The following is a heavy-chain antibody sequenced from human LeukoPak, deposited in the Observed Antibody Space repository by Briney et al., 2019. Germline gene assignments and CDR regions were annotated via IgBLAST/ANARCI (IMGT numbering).Heavy chain of an antibody. J-gene: IGHJ4*02. Sequence: GGSLRLSCAASGFTFSSYAMHWVRQAPGKGLEWVAVISYDGSNKYYTDSVKGRFTISRDNSKNTLYLQMNSLRAEDTAVYYCARDSIVRGVIIGIDYWGQGTLVTVSS. D-gene: IGHD3-10*01. CDR3: ARDSIVRGVIIGIDY. CDR1: GFTFSSYA. V-gene: IGHV3-30-3*01. CDR2: ISYDGSNK.